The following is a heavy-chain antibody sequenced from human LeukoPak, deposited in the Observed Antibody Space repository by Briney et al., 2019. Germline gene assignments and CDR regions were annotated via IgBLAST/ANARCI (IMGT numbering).Heavy chain of an antibody. CDR2: INPNSGGT. Sequence: PEASVKVPCKASGYTFTGYYMHWVRQAPGQGLEWMGWINPNSGGTNYAQKFQGRVTMTRDTSISTAYMELSRLRSDDTAVYYCARVDSHLGPYFDYWGQGTLVTVSS. V-gene: IGHV1-2*02. D-gene: IGHD3-16*01. CDR1: GYTFTGYY. J-gene: IGHJ4*02. CDR3: ARVDSHLGPYFDY.